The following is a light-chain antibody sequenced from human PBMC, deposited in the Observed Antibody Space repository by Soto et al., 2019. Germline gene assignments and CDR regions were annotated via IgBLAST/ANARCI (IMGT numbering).Light chain of an antibody. CDR3: QQYNTWLRT. CDR1: QSVNAN. J-gene: IGKJ1*01. V-gene: IGKV3-15*01. Sequence: EVVMTQSPATLSVSPGESATLSCRASQSVNANLAWYQQKPGQAPRLLIHGASNRATGIPARFSGSGFGTEFILTISSLQSEDFAVYYCQQYNTWLRTFGQGTKVEI. CDR2: GAS.